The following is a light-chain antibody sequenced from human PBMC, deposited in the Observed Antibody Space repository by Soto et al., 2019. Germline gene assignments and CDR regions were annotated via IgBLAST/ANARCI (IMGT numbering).Light chain of an antibody. V-gene: IGKV4-1*01. CDR1: QSVLYRSNSKNY. J-gene: IGKJ4*01. CDR3: QQYYSTPLA. Sequence: DIVMTESPDSLAVSLGERATINCKSSQSVLYRSNSKNYLAWYQQKPGQPTRLLIYWASTRESGVPDRFSGSGSGTDFTLTISSLQAEDVAVYYCQQYYSTPLAFGGGTKVDI. CDR2: WAS.